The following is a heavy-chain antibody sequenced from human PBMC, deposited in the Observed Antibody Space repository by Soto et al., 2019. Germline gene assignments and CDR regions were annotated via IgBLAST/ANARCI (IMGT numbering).Heavy chain of an antibody. J-gene: IGHJ4*02. CDR2: IYYSGST. Sequence: QLQLQESGPGLVKPSETLSLTCTVSGGSISSSSYYWGWIRQPPGKGLEWIGGIYYSGSTYYNPSLKSRVTISVDTSKNQFSLKLSSVTAADTAVYYCARRSSGRQRGFDYWGQGTLVTVSS. D-gene: IGHD3-10*01. V-gene: IGHV4-39*01. CDR3: ARRSSGRQRGFDY. CDR1: GGSISSSSYY.